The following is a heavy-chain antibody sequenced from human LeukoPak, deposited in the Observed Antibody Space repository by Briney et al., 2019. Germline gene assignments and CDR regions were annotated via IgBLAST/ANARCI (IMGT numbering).Heavy chain of an antibody. D-gene: IGHD6-25*01. CDR2: IIPTLNVA. CDR1: GDNFSSYV. Sequence: GASVKVSCKASGDNFSSYVLTWVRQAPGQGLEWMGRIIPTLNVANFAQKFRGRVSITADKSTNTAHLELSNLRSEDTAVYHRLPFDIWGKGTLVIVSS. J-gene: IGHJ3*02. CDR3: LPFDI. V-gene: IGHV1-69*04.